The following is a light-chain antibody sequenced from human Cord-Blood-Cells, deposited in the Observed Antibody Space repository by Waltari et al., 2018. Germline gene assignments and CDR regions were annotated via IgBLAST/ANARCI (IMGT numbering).Light chain of an antibody. V-gene: IGKV1-33*01. Sequence: DIQMNQSPSSLSASVGERVTITCQASQDISNYLNWYQQKPGKAPKLLIYDASNLETGVPARFSGSGSGTEYTLTISSLQPEDIATYYCQQYDNLPLTFGGGTKVEIK. CDR1: QDISNY. CDR3: QQYDNLPLT. CDR2: DAS. J-gene: IGKJ4*01.